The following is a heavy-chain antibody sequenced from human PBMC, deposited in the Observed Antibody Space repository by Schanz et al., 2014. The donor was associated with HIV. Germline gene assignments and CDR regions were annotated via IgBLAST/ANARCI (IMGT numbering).Heavy chain of an antibody. J-gene: IGHJ4*02. D-gene: IGHD6-19*01. Sequence: QVQLGKGGAEVKKQGEGEKVSCKGRGEKVPTYXXXXXXXXXPHGLEWMGWISHNKGNRNYAQKLQGRVTMTTDTSTTTAYMELRSLRSDETAIYYCARGGSGWYFSYGCDYWGQGTLVTVSS. V-gene: IGHV1-18*01. CDR1: GEKVPTYX. CDR2: ISHNKGNR. CDR3: ARGGSGWYFSYGCDY.